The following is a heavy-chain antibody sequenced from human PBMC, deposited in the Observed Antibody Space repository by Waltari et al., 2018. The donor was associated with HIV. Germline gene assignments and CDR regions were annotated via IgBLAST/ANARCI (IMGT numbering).Heavy chain of an antibody. J-gene: IGHJ4*02. CDR3: ARDKRPYYYDSSGSPPDD. Sequence: SGGTFSSYAISWVRQAPGQGLAWMGRIIPTLGIANYAQKVQVRVTITADKSTSTAYMELSSLRSEDTAVYYCARDKRPYYYDSSGSPPDDWGQGTLVTVSS. CDR2: IIPTLGIA. CDR1: GGTFSSYA. D-gene: IGHD3-22*01. V-gene: IGHV1-69*04.